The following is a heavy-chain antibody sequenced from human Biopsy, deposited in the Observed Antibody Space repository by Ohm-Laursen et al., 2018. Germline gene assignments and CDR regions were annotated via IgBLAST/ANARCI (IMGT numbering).Heavy chain of an antibody. CDR3: ARDGIVGARFNAFDI. J-gene: IGHJ3*02. D-gene: IGHD1-26*01. Sequence: GSLRLSCPASGFTFSSYELNWVRQAPGKGLEWVSYISSSGSTVYYADSVKGRFTISRDNAKNSLYLQMNSLRAEDTAVYYCARDGIVGARFNAFDIWGQGTMVTVSS. CDR1: GFTFSSYE. CDR2: ISSSGSTV. V-gene: IGHV3-48*03.